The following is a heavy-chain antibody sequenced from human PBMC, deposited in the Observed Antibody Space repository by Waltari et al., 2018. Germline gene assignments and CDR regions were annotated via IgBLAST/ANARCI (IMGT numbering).Heavy chain of an antibody. Sequence: QVQLVQSGAEVKKPGSSVKVSCKASGGTFSSYAVSWVRQAPGQGLEWMGGLIPICGTANYVQQFQGRVTITADESMSTAYMELSSLRSEDTAVYYCATYYYDSSGYYSVDYWGQGTLVTVSS. J-gene: IGHJ4*02. CDR2: LIPICGTA. CDR1: GGTFSSYA. D-gene: IGHD3-22*01. CDR3: ATYYYDSSGYYSVDY. V-gene: IGHV1-69*13.